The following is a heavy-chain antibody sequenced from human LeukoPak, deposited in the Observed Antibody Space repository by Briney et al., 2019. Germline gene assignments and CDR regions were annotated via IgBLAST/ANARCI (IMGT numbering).Heavy chain of an antibody. J-gene: IGHJ1*01. V-gene: IGHV3-21*01. CDR1: GFTFSSYS. CDR3: ARDRQWLVAEYFQH. Sequence: GGSLRLSCAASGFTFSSYSMNWVRQAPGKGLEWVSSISSSSSYIYYADSVKGRFTISRDNAKNSLYLQMNSLRAEDTAVYYCARDRQWLVAEYFQHWGQGTLVTVSS. CDR2: ISSSSSYI. D-gene: IGHD6-19*01.